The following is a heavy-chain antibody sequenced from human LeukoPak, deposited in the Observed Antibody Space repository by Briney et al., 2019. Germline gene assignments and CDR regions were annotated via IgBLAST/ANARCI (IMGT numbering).Heavy chain of an antibody. D-gene: IGHD2-2*01. CDR1: GGSFSGYY. Sequence: SETLSLTCAVYGGSFSGYYWSWIRQPPGKGLEWIGEINHSGSTNYNPSLKSLVTISVDTSKNQFSLKLSSVTAADTAVYYCARGVLLGYCSSTSCLFDYWGQGTLVTVSS. CDR2: INHSGST. J-gene: IGHJ4*02. CDR3: ARGVLLGYCSSTSCLFDY. V-gene: IGHV4-34*01.